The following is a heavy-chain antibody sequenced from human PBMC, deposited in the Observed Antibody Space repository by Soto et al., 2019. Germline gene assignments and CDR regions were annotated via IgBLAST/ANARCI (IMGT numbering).Heavy chain of an antibody. CDR3: ARSPSYYDILTGYYRPQGMDV. V-gene: IGHV1-46*01. D-gene: IGHD3-9*01. J-gene: IGHJ6*02. CDR2: INPSGGST. Sequence: ASVNVSCKASGYTFTIYFMHWVRQAPGQGLEWMGIINPSGGSTTYAQKFQGRVTITADESTSTAYMELSSLRSEDTAVYYCARSPSYYDILTGYYRPQGMDVWGQGTTVTVSS. CDR1: GYTFTIYF.